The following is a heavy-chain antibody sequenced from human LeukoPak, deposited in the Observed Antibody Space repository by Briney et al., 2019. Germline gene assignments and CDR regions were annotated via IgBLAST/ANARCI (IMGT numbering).Heavy chain of an antibody. V-gene: IGHV3-21*04. CDR1: GFTFSSYS. Sequence: KPGGSLRLSCAASGFTFSSYSMNWVRQAPGKGLEWVSSISSSSSYIYYADSVKGRFTISRDNAKNSLYLQINSLRAEDTAVYYCARDSVGAGYSDYWGQGTLVTVSS. CDR3: ARDSVGAGYSDY. CDR2: ISSSSSYI. J-gene: IGHJ4*02. D-gene: IGHD1-26*01.